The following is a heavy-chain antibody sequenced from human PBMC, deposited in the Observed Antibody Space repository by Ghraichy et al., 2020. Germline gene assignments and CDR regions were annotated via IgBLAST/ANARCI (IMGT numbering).Heavy chain of an antibody. V-gene: IGHV1-69*13. J-gene: IGHJ5*02. Sequence: SVKVSCKTSGGTFSNYAISWVRQAPGQGLEWMGGFIPIFGTTIYAQNFQGRVTLTADESSSTVSMELSSLTSEETAVYYCARRVRDCSGGTCRSYNWFDPWGQGTLVTVSS. D-gene: IGHD2-15*01. CDR3: ARRVRDCSGGTCRSYNWFDP. CDR2: FIPIFGTT. CDR1: GGTFSNYA.